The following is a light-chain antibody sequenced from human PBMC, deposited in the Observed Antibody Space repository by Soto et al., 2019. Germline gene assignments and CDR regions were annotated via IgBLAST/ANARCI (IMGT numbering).Light chain of an antibody. CDR1: QDISNY. CDR2: AAS. CDR3: QQYDNLPLT. V-gene: IGKV1-33*01. J-gene: IGKJ4*01. Sequence: DIQMTQSPSSLSASVGDRVTITCQASQDISNYLNWYQQKPGKAPKLLIYAASNLETGVPSRFSGSGSGTDFTFTISRLQPEDIATYYCQQYDNLPLTFGGGTKVEIK.